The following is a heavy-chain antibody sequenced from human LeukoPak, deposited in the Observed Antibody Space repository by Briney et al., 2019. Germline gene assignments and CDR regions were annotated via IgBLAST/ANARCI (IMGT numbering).Heavy chain of an antibody. Sequence: GGSLRLSCAASGFTFSHYWMSWVRQAPGKGLEWLANIKQDGSGKYYVDSVKGRFTISRDNAKNSLYLQMNSQRAEDTAIYYCARDQGALDIWGQGTMVTVSS. CDR3: ARDQGALDI. J-gene: IGHJ3*02. CDR2: IKQDGSGK. CDR1: GFTFSHYW. V-gene: IGHV3-7*01.